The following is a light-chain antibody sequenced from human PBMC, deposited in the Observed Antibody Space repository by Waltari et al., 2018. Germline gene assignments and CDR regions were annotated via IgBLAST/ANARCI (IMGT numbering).Light chain of an antibody. Sequence: SSDLTQDPAVSVALGQTVRTTCSGDILRTYYGNWCRQKPGQPPELVIYGKNNRPSGIPDRFSASSSGNTASLIITGAQAEDEADYYCSSRELSGHVVFGGGTRLTVL. CDR2: GKN. J-gene: IGLJ2*01. V-gene: IGLV3-19*01. CDR3: SSRELSGHVV. CDR1: ILRTYY.